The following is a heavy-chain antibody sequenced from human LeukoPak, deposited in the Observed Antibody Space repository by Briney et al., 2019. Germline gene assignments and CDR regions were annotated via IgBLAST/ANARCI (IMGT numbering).Heavy chain of an antibody. D-gene: IGHD2-2*01. CDR1: GFTFRSYW. CDR2: INIDGTTT. J-gene: IGHJ4*02. Sequence: AGGPLRLSCAVPGFTFRSYWMHWVRQAPGKGLVWVSRINIDGTTTTYADSVKGRFTISRDNAKNTLYQQMNSLRAEDTAVYYCARVGGHCTSTSCPPPDYWGEGTLVTVSS. V-gene: IGHV3-74*01. CDR3: ARVGGHCTSTSCPPPDY.